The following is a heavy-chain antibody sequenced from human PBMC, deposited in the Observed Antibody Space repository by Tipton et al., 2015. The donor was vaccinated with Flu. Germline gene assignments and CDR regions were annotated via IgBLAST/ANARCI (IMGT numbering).Heavy chain of an antibody. CDR2: IYHSGST. CDR1: GFSFSNYA. J-gene: IGHJ4*02. D-gene: IGHD5-18*01. CDR3: ARVETVQLYSFDY. V-gene: IGHV4-38-2*01. Sequence: LRLSCAASGFSFSNYAMNWVRQPPGKGLEWIGSIYHSGSTYYNPSLKSRVTISVDTAKNQFSLELSSVTAADSAVYYCARVETVQLYSFDYWGQGTVVTVSS.